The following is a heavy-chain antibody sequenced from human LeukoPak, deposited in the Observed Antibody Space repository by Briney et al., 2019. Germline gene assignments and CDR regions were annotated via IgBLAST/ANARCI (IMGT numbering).Heavy chain of an antibody. D-gene: IGHD3-22*01. J-gene: IGHJ4*02. CDR2: IRYDGSNK. Sequence: GGSLRLSCAASGFTFSSYGMHWVRQAPGKGLEWVAFIRYDGSNKYHADSVKGRLTISRDNAKNSLYLQMNSLRVEDTAVYYCARAAPTRTLIGSGADYWGQGTLVSVSS. CDR3: ARAAPTRTLIGSGADY. V-gene: IGHV3-30*02. CDR1: GFTFSSYG.